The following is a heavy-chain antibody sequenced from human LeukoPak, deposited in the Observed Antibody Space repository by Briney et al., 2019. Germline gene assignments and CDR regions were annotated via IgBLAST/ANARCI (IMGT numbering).Heavy chain of an antibody. J-gene: IGHJ3*02. CDR1: GFTFTSSA. CDR3: AAAKYFDWLPINDAFDI. CDR2: TVVGSGNT. V-gene: IGHV1-58*02. D-gene: IGHD3-9*01. Sequence: GTSVKVSCKASGFTFTSSAMQWVRQARGQRLEWIGWTVVGSGNTNYAQKFQERVTITRDMSTSTAYMELSSLRSEDTAVYYCAAAKYFDWLPINDAFDIWGQGTMVTVSS.